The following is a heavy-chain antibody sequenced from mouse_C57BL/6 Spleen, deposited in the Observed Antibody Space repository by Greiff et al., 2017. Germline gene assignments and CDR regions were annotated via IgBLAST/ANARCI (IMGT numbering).Heavy chain of an antibody. D-gene: IGHD1-1*01. V-gene: IGHV1-64*01. CDR1: GYTFTSYW. J-gene: IGHJ1*03. Sequence: QVQLQQPGAELVKPGASVKLSCKASGYTFTSYWMHWVKQRPGQGLEWIGMIHPNSGSTNYNEKFKSKATLTVDKSSSTAYMQLSSLTSEDSAVYYCARITTVVYWYFDVWGTVTTVTVSS. CDR2: IHPNSGST. CDR3: ARITTVVYWYFDV.